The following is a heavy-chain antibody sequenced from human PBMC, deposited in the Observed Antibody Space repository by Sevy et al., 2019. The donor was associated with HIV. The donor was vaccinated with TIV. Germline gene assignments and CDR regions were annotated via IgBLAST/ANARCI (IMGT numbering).Heavy chain of an antibody. CDR1: GFTFSSYG. CDR2: IWYDGSNK. V-gene: IGHV3-33*01. CDR3: ARVPYSSSWEVDY. Sequence: GGYLRLSCAASGFTFSSYGMHWVRQAPGKGLEWVAVIWYDGSNKYYADSVKGRFTISRDNSKNTLYLQMNSLRAEDTAVYYCARVPYSSSWEVDYWGQGTLVTVSS. D-gene: IGHD6-13*01. J-gene: IGHJ4*02.